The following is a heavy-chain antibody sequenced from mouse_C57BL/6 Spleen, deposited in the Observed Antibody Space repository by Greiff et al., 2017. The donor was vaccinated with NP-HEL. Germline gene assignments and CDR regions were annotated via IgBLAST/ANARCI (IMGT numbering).Heavy chain of an antibody. J-gene: IGHJ2*01. CDR3: ARSTYGPHYFDY. CDR1: GFPFSDYG. V-gene: IGHV5-17*01. D-gene: IGHD1-1*01. Sequence: EVMLVESGGGLVKPGGSLKLSCAASGFPFSDYGMHWVRQAPEKGLEWVAYISSGSSTIYYADTVKGRFTISRDNAKNTLFLQMTSLRSEDTAMYYCARSTYGPHYFDYWGQGTTLTVSS. CDR2: ISSGSSTI.